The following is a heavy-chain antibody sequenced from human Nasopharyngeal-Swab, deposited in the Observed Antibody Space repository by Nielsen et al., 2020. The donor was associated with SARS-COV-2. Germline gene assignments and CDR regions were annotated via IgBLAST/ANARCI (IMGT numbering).Heavy chain of an antibody. CDR2: IYYSGST. Sequence: SETLSLTCTVSGGSISSSSYYWGWIRQPPGKGLEWIGSIYYSGSTYYNPSLKSRVTISVDTSKNQFSLKLTSVTAADTAVYYCAREMGSITWYEWFDPWGQGTLVTVSS. CDR1: GGSISSSSYY. V-gene: IGHV4-39*07. CDR3: AREMGSITWYEWFDP. D-gene: IGHD6-13*01. J-gene: IGHJ5*02.